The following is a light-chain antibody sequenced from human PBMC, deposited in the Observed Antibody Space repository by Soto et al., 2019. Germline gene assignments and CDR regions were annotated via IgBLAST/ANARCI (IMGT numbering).Light chain of an antibody. V-gene: IGKV3-11*01. CDR1: QSVGSY. Sequence: EIVLTQSPATLSLSPGERATLSCRASQSVGSYLAWYQQIPGQAPRLLIYDASNRATGIPARFSGSGSGTDFTLTISGLEPEDFAVYYCQQRSHWPTFGQGTKVEIK. CDR2: DAS. CDR3: QQRSHWPT. J-gene: IGKJ1*01.